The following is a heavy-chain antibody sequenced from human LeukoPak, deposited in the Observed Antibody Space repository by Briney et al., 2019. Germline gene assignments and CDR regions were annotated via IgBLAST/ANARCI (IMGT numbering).Heavy chain of an antibody. Sequence: GGSLRLSCAASGFTFSSHGMHWVRHAPGKGVEGLTIVSYDGNNKNYADSVKGRFTISRDNSKNTLYLQMDSLRAEDTAVYYCASTSKDSGVQGGQRGAFDIWGQGTMVTVSS. V-gene: IGHV3-30*19. CDR3: ASTSKDSGVQGGQRGAFDI. D-gene: IGHD3-10*01. CDR2: VSYDGNNK. CDR1: GFTFSSHG. J-gene: IGHJ3*02.